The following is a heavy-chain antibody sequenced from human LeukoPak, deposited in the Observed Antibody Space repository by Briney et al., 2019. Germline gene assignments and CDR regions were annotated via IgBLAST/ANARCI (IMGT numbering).Heavy chain of an antibody. CDR1: GYTFTSYG. D-gene: IGHD6-6*01. V-gene: IGHV1-18*01. CDR2: ISAYNGNT. Sequence: GASVKVSCKASGYTFTSYGISWVRQAPGQGLEWMGWISAYNGNTNYAQKLQGRVTMTTDTSTSTAYMELRSLRSDDTAVYYCAILSRYSSSSGEDHWGQGTLVTVSS. CDR3: AILSRYSSSSGEDH. J-gene: IGHJ4*02.